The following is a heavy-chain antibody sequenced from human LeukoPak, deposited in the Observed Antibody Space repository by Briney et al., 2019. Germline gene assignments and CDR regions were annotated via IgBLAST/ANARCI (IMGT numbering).Heavy chain of an antibody. CDR2: TYPSGST. CDR3: ASRRPSSWYPGGAFDI. CDR1: GCSISRHY. J-gene: IGHJ3*02. D-gene: IGHD6-13*01. Sequence: SETLPLTCTCCGCSISRHYWSWIRQPAAKGLEGIGLTYPSGSTNYNPSLKSRVTISVDKSKNQFSLKLSSVTAADTAVYSCASRRPSSWYPGGAFDIWGQGTMVTVSS. V-gene: IGHV4-4*07.